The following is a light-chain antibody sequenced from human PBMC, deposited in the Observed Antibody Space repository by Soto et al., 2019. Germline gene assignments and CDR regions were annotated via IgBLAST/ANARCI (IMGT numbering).Light chain of an antibody. CDR1: QSISIW. J-gene: IGKJ1*01. V-gene: IGKV1-5*01. CDR2: DVS. Sequence: DIQMTQSASIVSASVGDSVTITCRASQSISIWLAWYQQKPGKAPKLLIFDVSTLESGVPSRFSGSRSGTEFTLTISSLQPDDFATYYCQQYNTYSRTFGQGTKVDIK. CDR3: QQYNTYSRT.